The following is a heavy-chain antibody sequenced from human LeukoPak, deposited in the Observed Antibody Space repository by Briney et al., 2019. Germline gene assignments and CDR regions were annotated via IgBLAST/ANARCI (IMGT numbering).Heavy chain of an antibody. J-gene: IGHJ4*02. CDR2: INHSGST. CDR3: ERRDGGNSTDY. D-gene: IGHD4-23*01. CDR1: GGSFSGYY. V-gene: IGHV4-34*01. Sequence: SETLSLTCAVYGGSFSGYYWSWIRQPPGKGLEWIGEINHSGSTNYNPSLKSRVTISVDTSKNQFSLKLSSVTAADTAVYYCERRDGGNSTDYWGQGTLVTVSS.